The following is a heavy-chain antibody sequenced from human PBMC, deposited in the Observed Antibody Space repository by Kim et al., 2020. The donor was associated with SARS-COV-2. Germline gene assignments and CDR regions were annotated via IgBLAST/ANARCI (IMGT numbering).Heavy chain of an antibody. CDR1: GFTFGDYA. D-gene: IGHD5-12*01. CDR3: AKDMGLGGYSGYDGGDY. CDR2: ISWNSGSI. Sequence: GGSLRLSCAASGFTFGDYAMHWVRQAPGKGLEWVSGISWNSGSIGYADSVKGRFTISRDNAKNSLYLQMNSLRAEDTALYYCAKDMGLGGYSGYDGGDYWGQGTLVTVSS. V-gene: IGHV3-9*01. J-gene: IGHJ4*02.